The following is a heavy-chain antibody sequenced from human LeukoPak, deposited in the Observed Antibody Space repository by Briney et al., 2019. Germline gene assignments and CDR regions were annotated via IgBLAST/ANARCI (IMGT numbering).Heavy chain of an antibody. CDR1: GYTFTGYY. Sequence: ASVTVACKASGYTFTGYYKHWVRQAPGQGLEWMGWINPNSGGTNYAQKFQGRVTMTRDTSISTAYMELSRLRSDDMAVYYCAREVGVDSGYDWRTYHWFDPWGQGTLVTVSS. V-gene: IGHV1-2*02. CDR2: INPNSGGT. J-gene: IGHJ5*02. D-gene: IGHD5-12*01. CDR3: AREVGVDSGYDWRTYHWFDP.